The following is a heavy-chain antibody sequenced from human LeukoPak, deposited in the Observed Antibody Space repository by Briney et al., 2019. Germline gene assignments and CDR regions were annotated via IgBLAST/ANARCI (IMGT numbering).Heavy chain of an antibody. CDR1: GGSISSGGYY. D-gene: IGHD4-17*01. CDR2: IYYSGST. V-gene: IGHV4-61*08. J-gene: IGHJ5*02. Sequence: PSETLSLTCTVSGGSISSGGYYWSWIRQPPGKGLEWIGYIYYSGSTNYNPSLKSRVTISVDTSKNQFSLKLSSVTAADTAVYYCAGGFTVPTGGSDPWGQGTLVTVSS. CDR3: AGGFTVPTGGSDP.